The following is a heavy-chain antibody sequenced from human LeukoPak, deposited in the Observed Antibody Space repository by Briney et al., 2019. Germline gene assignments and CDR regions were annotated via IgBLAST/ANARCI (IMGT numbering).Heavy chain of an antibody. CDR3: ARDSDIVATISYFDY. Sequence: GGSLRLSCAASGFTFSSYSMNWVRQAPGKGLEWVSSISSSSSYIYYADSVKGRFTISRDNAKNSLYLQMNSLRAEDTAVYYCARDSDIVATISYFDYWGQGSLVTVSS. D-gene: IGHD5-12*01. J-gene: IGHJ4*02. CDR2: ISSSSSYI. CDR1: GFTFSSYS. V-gene: IGHV3-21*01.